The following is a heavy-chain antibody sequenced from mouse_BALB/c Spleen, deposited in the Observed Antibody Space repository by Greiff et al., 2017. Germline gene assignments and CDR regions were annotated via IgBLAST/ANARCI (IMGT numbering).Heavy chain of an antibody. J-gene: IGHJ3*01. CDR2: IWWNADK. Sequence: QVTLIVSGPGILQPSQTLSLTCSFSGFSLSTSGMSVGWIRQPSGKGLEWLAHIWWNADKYYNPVLKSRLTISKDTSNNQVFLKIASVVTADTATYYCARIETARALFAYWGQGTLVTVSA. CDR3: ARIETARALFAY. V-gene: IGHV8-8*01. D-gene: IGHD3-2*01. CDR1: GFSLSTSGMS.